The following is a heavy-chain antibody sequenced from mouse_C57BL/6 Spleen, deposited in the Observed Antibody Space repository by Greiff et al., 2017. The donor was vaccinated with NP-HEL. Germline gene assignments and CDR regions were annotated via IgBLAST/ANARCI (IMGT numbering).Heavy chain of an antibody. CDR3: ARETNWEFDY. Sequence: EVQRVESEGGLVQPGSSMKLSCTASGFTFSDYYMAWVRQVPEKGLEWVANINYDGSSTYYLDSLKSRFIISRDNAKNILYLQMSSLKSEDTATYYCARETNWEFDYWGQGTTLTVSS. CDR2: INYDGSST. V-gene: IGHV5-16*01. J-gene: IGHJ2*01. CDR1: GFTFSDYY. D-gene: IGHD4-1*01.